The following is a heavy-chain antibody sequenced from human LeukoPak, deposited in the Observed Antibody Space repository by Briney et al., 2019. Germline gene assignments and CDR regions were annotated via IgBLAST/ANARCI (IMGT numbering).Heavy chain of an antibody. CDR3: ARDRALGSGKYYFDY. Sequence: KPSETLSLTCTVSGGSISSSSYYWGWIRQPPGKGLEWIGSIYYSGSTYYNPSLKSRVTISLDTSKNQFSLKLSSVTAADTAVYFCARDRALGSGKYYFDYWGQGTLVTVSS. CDR1: GGSISSSSYY. CDR2: IYYSGST. D-gene: IGHD3-16*01. J-gene: IGHJ4*02. V-gene: IGHV4-39*07.